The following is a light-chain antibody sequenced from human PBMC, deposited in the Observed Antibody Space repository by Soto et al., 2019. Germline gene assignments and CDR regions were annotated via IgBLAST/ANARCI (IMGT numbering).Light chain of an antibody. CDR2: GAS. CDR1: QTVSSNY. V-gene: IGKV3-20*01. CDR3: QQYGSSPRIT. J-gene: IGKJ5*01. Sequence: ELGMTQPRATLSVSPGERAARSCRASQTVSSNYLAWYQQKSGQAPRLLIYGASTRATGIPARFSGSGSGTDFTLTISRLEPEDFAVYYCQQYGSSPRITFGQGTRLEIK.